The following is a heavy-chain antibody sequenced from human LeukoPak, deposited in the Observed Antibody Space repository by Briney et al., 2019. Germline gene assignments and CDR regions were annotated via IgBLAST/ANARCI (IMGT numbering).Heavy chain of an antibody. CDR3: ARKYCSGSSCITGAYDI. V-gene: IGHV3-48*03. D-gene: IGHD2-15*01. J-gene: IGHJ3*02. Sequence: PGGSLRLSCAASGFTFSSYEMSWVRQAPGKGLDWVSYISSSGSSIHYADSVKGRFIISRDNAKNSLYLQMNSLRAEDTAVYYCARKYCSGSSCITGAYDIWGQGTMTTVSS. CDR1: GFTFSSYE. CDR2: ISSSGSSI.